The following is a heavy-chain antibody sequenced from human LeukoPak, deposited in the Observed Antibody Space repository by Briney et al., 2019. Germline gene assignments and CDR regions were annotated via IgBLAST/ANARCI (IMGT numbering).Heavy chain of an antibody. Sequence: GASVTVSCTASGYTFSAYYMHWVRQAPGQGLEWMGWIDANSGDTKYAQKFQGRVTITRDTSIGTAYMELNSLISDDTAVYYCASEAFCVGGSCQLHRVASWGPGTQVTVSS. V-gene: IGHV1-2*02. CDR2: IDANSGDT. CDR1: GYTFSAYY. CDR3: ASEAFCVGGSCQLHRVAS. J-gene: IGHJ4*02. D-gene: IGHD2-15*01.